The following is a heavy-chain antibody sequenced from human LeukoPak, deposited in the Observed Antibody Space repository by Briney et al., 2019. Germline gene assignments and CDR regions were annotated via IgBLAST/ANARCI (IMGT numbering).Heavy chain of an antibody. CDR2: IIPIFGTA. CDR1: GGTFSSYA. D-gene: IGHD2-2*01. Sequence: SVKVSCKASGGTFSSYAISWVRQVPGQGLEWMGGIIPIFGTANYAQKFQGRVTITADESTSTAYMELSSLRSEDTAVYYCAREKVRQSGMDVWGQGTTVTVSS. J-gene: IGHJ6*02. V-gene: IGHV1-69*13. CDR3: AREKVRQSGMDV.